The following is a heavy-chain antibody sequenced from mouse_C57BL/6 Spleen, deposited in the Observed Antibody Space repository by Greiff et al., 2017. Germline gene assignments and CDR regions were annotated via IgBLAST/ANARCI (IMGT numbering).Heavy chain of an antibody. CDR3: ARDQGTTVVSWYFDV. CDR1: GFTFSSYA. V-gene: IGHV5-4*01. CDR2: ISDGGSYT. J-gene: IGHJ1*03. D-gene: IGHD1-1*01. Sequence: EVKLVESGGGLVKPGGSLKLSCAASGFTFSSYAMSWVRQTPEKRLEWVATISDGGSYTYYPDNVKGRFTISRDNAKNNLYLQMSHRKSEDTAMYYGARDQGTTVVSWYFDVWGTGTTVTVSS.